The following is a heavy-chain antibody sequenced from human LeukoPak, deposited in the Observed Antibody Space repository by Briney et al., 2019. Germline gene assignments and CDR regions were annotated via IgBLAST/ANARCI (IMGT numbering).Heavy chain of an antibody. D-gene: IGHD1-26*01. CDR2: ISGSGGST. V-gene: IGHV3-23*01. CDR3: AKDRGVGAIYLDY. Sequence: GSLRLSCAASGFTFSSYARSWVRQAPGKGLEWVSAISGSGGSTYYTDSVKGRFTISRDNSKNTLYLQMNSLRAEDTAVYYCAKDRGVGAIYLDYWGQGTLVTVSS. CDR1: GFTFSSYA. J-gene: IGHJ4*02.